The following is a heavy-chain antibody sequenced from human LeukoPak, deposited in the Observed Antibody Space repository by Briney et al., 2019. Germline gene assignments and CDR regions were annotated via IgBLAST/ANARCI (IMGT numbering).Heavy chain of an antibody. CDR2: IYTSGST. Sequence: PSETLSLTCTVSGGSISSYYWSWIRQPAGKGLEWIGRIYTSGSTNYNPSLKSRVTMSVDTSKNQFSLKLSSVTTADTAVYYCARAIDYSNYVWFDPWGQGTLVTVSS. D-gene: IGHD4-11*01. CDR3: ARAIDYSNYVWFDP. V-gene: IGHV4-4*07. J-gene: IGHJ5*02. CDR1: GGSISSYY.